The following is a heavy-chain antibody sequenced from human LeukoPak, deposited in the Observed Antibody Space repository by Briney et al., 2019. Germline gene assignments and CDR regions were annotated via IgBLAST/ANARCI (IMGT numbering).Heavy chain of an antibody. V-gene: IGHV4-61*02. Sequence: SETLSLTCTVSDYSISSGSYYWSWIRQPAGKGLEWIGRISTSGGTNYNPSLKSRVTISLDTSKNQFSLKLGSVTAADTAVYYCARDTYHSSGYYLDYWGQGTLVTVSS. CDR1: DYSISSGSYY. J-gene: IGHJ4*02. CDR2: ISTSGGT. D-gene: IGHD3-22*01. CDR3: ARDTYHSSGYYLDY.